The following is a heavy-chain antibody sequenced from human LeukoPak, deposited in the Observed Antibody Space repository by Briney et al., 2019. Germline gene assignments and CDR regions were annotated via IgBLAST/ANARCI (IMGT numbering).Heavy chain of an antibody. CDR3: ARHGGLWPLYYYYYMDV. V-gene: IGHV4-34*01. Sequence: PSETLSLTCAVYGGSFSGYYWSWIRQPPGKGLEWIGEINHSGSTNYNPSLKSRVTISVDTSKNQFSLKLSSVTAADTAVYYCARHGGLWPLYYYYYMDVWGKGTTVTISS. CDR2: INHSGST. J-gene: IGHJ6*03. D-gene: IGHD5-18*01. CDR1: GGSFSGYY.